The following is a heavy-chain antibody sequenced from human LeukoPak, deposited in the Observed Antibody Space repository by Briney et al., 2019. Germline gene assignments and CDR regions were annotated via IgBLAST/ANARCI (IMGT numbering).Heavy chain of an antibody. Sequence: PGGSLRLSCAASGLTFSNAWMSWVRQAPGKGLEWVSGISGSGGSTYYADSVKGRFTISRDNSKNTEYLQMNSLRAEDTAVYYCAKDIVVVPAPVGYFDLWGRGTLVTVSS. CDR3: AKDIVVVPAPVGYFDL. D-gene: IGHD2-2*01. CDR1: GLTFSNAW. J-gene: IGHJ2*01. V-gene: IGHV3-23*01. CDR2: ISGSGGST.